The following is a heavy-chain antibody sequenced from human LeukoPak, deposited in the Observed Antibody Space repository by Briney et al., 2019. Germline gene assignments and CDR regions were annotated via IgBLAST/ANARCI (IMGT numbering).Heavy chain of an antibody. D-gene: IGHD3-16*01. V-gene: IGHV4-61*08. J-gene: IGHJ4*02. CDR3: ARGDNPFDY. CDR1: GGSISSGGYY. Sequence: SQTLSLTCTVSGGSISSGGYYWSWIRQHPVKGLEWIGYISYSGSTNYNPSLKSRVTISVHTSKNQFSLKMSSVTAADTAVYHCARGDNPFDYWGQGTLVTVSS. CDR2: ISYSGST.